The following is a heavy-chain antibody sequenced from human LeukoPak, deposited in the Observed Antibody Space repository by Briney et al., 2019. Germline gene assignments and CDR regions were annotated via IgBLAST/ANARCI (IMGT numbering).Heavy chain of an antibody. CDR2: ISWNSGSI. CDR1: GFTFDDYA. Sequence: GGSLRLSCAASGFTFDDYAMHWVRQAPGKGLEWVSGISWNSGSIGYADSVKGRFTISRDNAKNSLYLQMNSLRAEDTALYYCAKDTEQLALYYYYGMDVWGQGTTVTVSS. CDR3: AKDTEQLALYYYYGMDV. V-gene: IGHV3-9*01. D-gene: IGHD6-13*01. J-gene: IGHJ6*02.